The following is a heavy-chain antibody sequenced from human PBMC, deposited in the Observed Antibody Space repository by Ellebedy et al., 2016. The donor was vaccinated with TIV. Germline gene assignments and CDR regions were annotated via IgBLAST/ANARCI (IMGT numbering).Heavy chain of an antibody. CDR3: ARGITMIAHRFDP. Sequence: SETLSLTXTVSGGSISTNIYYWGWIRQPPGKGLEWIGYIYYSGSTNYNPSLKSRVTISVDTSKNQFSLKLTSVTAADTAVYYCARGITMIAHRFDPWGQGTLVTVSS. D-gene: IGHD3-22*01. V-gene: IGHV4-61*05. CDR1: GGSISTNIYY. CDR2: IYYSGST. J-gene: IGHJ5*02.